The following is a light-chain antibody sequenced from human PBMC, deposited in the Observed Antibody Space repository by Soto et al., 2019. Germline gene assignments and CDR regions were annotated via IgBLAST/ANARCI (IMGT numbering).Light chain of an antibody. CDR2: DDR. J-gene: IGLJ1*01. CDR3: QVWDSNNDHYV. Sequence: SYELTQPPSVSVAPGQTARITWGGDNIGSKRVHWYQQRPGQAPVLVVYDDRDRPSGIPERFSGSNSGNTATLTISRVEAGDEAEYYCQVWDSNNDHYVFGTGTKVTVL. V-gene: IGLV3-21*02. CDR1: NIGSKR.